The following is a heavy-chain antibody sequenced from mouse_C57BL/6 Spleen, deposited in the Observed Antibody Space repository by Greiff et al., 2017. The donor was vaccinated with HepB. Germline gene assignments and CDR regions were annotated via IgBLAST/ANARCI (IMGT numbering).Heavy chain of an antibody. J-gene: IGHJ2*01. CDR1: GYSITSGYY. CDR3: AREITTVAFDY. Sequence: EVKLQESGPGLVKPSQSLSLTCSVTGYSITSGYYWNWIRQFPGNKLEWMGYISYDGSNNYNPSLKNRISITRDTSKNQFFLKLNSVTTEDTATYYCAREITTVAFDYWGQGTTLTVSS. CDR2: ISYDGSN. V-gene: IGHV3-6*01. D-gene: IGHD1-1*01.